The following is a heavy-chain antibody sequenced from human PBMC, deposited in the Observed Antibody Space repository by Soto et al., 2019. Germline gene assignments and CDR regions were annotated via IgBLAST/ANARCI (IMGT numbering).Heavy chain of an antibody. J-gene: IGHJ5*02. CDR1: GFTFSSYA. CDR3: ARVPGP. V-gene: IGHV4-30-2*01. Sequence: LRLSCAASGFTFSSYAMNWVRQAPGKGLEWIGYIYHSGSTYHNPSLKSRVTISVDRSKNQFSLKLSSVTAADTAVYYCARVPGPWGQGTLVTVSS. CDR2: IYHSGST.